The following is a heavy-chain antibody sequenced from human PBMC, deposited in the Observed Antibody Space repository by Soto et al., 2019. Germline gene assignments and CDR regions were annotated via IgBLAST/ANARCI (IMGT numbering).Heavy chain of an antibody. CDR1: GYTFKSCG. V-gene: IGHV1-18*01. CDR3: ARGAFGEVSFDY. J-gene: IGHJ4*02. CDR2: ISAYNGNT. D-gene: IGHD3-10*01. Sequence: GASVKVCCKASGYTFKSCGISWVRQATGQGLEWMGWISAYNGNTNYAKNLQGRVTMTTDTSTSTAYMELRSLRSDDTAVYYCARGAFGEVSFDYWGQGTQVTVSS.